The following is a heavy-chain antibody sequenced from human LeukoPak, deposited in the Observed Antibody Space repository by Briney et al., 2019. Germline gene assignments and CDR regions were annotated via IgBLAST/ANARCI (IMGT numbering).Heavy chain of an antibody. V-gene: IGHV3-30-3*01. CDR1: GFTFSSYA. Sequence: GGSLRLSCAASGFTFSSYAMHWVRQAPGKGLEWVAVISYDGSNKYYADFVKGRFTISRDNSKNTLYLQMNSLRAEDTAVYYCARASRSYDPGFFDYWGRGTLVTVSS. J-gene: IGHJ4*02. CDR2: ISYDGSNK. D-gene: IGHD3-16*01. CDR3: ARASRSYDPGFFDY.